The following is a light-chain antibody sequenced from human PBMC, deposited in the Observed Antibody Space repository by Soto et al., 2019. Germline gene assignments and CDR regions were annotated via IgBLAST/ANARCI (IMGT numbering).Light chain of an antibody. V-gene: IGLV1-40*01. CDR3: QSYDSSLSWV. CDR1: SSNIGAGYD. J-gene: IGLJ3*02. Sequence: QAVVTQPPSASGAPGQRVTISCTGSSSNIGAGYDVHWYQQLPGTAPKLLIYGNSNRPSGVPDRFSGSKSGTSASLAITGLQAEDEADYYCQSYDSSLSWVFGGGTKLTVL. CDR2: GNS.